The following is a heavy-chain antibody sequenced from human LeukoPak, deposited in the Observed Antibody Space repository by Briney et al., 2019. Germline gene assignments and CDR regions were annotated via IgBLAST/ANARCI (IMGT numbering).Heavy chain of an antibody. V-gene: IGHV3-11*01. D-gene: IGHD6-13*01. J-gene: IGHJ4*02. Sequence: GGSLRLSCAASGFTFSDYYMSWIRQAPGRGLEWVSYISSSGSTIYYADSVKGRFTISRDNAKNSLYPQMNSLRAEDTAVYYCARVIAAAAPFDYWGQGTLVTVSS. CDR3: ARVIAAAAPFDY. CDR2: ISSSGSTI. CDR1: GFTFSDYY.